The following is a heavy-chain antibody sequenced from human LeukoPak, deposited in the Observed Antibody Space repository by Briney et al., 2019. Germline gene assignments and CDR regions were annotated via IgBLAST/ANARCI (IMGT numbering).Heavy chain of an antibody. D-gene: IGHD1-26*01. Sequence: ASVKVSCKASGYTFTGYYMHWVRQAPGQGLEWMRWINPNSGGTNYAQKLQGRVTMTRDTSISTAYMELSRLRSDDTAVYYCARGPYSGSYYENYFDYWGQGTLVTVSS. CDR1: GYTFTGYY. CDR2: INPNSGGT. J-gene: IGHJ4*02. V-gene: IGHV1-2*02. CDR3: ARGPYSGSYYENYFDY.